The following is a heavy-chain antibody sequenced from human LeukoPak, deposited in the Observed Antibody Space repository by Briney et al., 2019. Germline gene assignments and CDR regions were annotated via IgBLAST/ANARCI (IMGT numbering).Heavy chain of an antibody. CDR3: ASGLYYDFWSGYGNWFDP. J-gene: IGHJ5*02. Sequence: GGSLRPSCAASGFTFSSYWMHWVRQAPGKGLVWVSRINSDGSSTSYADSVKGRFTISRDNAKNTLYLQMNSLRAEDTAVYYCASGLYYDFWSGYGNWFDPWGQGTLVTVSS. CDR1: GFTFSSYW. V-gene: IGHV3-74*01. D-gene: IGHD3-3*01. CDR2: INSDGSST.